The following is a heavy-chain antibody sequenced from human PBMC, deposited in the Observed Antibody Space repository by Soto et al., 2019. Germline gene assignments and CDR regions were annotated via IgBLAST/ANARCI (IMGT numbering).Heavy chain of an antibody. J-gene: IGHJ3*02. Sequence: GGSLRLSCAASGFTFSSYWMHWVRQAPGKGLVWVSRINSDGSSTSYADSVKGRFTISRDNAKNTLYLQMNSLRAEDTAVYYCARARRSIAAAGGGAFDIWGQGTMVTVSS. CDR2: INSDGSST. V-gene: IGHV3-74*01. D-gene: IGHD6-13*01. CDR3: ARARRSIAAAGGGAFDI. CDR1: GFTFSSYW.